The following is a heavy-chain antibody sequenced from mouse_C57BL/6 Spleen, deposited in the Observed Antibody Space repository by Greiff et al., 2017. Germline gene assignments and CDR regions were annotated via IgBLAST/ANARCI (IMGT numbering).Heavy chain of an antibody. CDR1: GFSLTSYA. V-gene: IGHV2-9-1*01. CDR3: ARILGGLRQGVFYAMDD. CDR2: IWTGGGT. Sequence: QVQLKESGPGLVAPSQSLSITCTVSGFSLTSYAISWVRQPPGKGLEWLGVIWTGGGTNYNSALKSRLSISKDNSKSQVFLKMNSLQTDDPARYYCARILGGLRQGVFYAMDDWGQGTSVTVSS. J-gene: IGHJ4*01. D-gene: IGHD2-4*01.